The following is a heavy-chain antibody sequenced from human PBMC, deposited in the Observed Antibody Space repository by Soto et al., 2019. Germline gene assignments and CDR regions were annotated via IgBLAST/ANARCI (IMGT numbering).Heavy chain of an antibody. CDR1: GGSISSGDYY. Sequence: PSETLSLTCTVSGGSISSGDYYWSWIRQPPGKGLEWIGYIYYSGSAYYNPSLKSRATISVDTSKNQFSLKLSSVTAPDTAVDYCATQFVATLLQSHFEYWGQGTLVTVSS. J-gene: IGHJ4*02. CDR3: ATQFVATLLQSHFEY. V-gene: IGHV4-30-4*01. D-gene: IGHD5-12*01. CDR2: IYYSGSA.